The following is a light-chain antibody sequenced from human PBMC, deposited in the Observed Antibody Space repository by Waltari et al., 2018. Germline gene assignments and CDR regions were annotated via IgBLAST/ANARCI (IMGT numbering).Light chain of an antibody. J-gene: IGKJ4*01. CDR1: QSIENW. Sequence: DIQMTQFPPTLSASAGDRVPLTCRASQSIENWLAWYQQKPGQAPKVIIYKSSTSDSGVPSRFSGSGFGTEFTLTISSLQPDDFATYYCQQYHSDFLTFGGGTKVEI. CDR3: QQYHSDFLT. CDR2: KSS. V-gene: IGKV1-5*03.